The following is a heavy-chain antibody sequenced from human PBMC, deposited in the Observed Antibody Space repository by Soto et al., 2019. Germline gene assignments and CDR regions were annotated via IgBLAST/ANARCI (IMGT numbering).Heavy chain of an antibody. CDR3: SGYDYDDY. J-gene: IGHJ4*02. CDR1: GGSISSSSYY. Sequence: SETLSLTCTVSGGSISSSSYYWGWIRQPPGKGLEWIGSIYYSGRTYHNSSLKSRVTISVDTSKNQFSLKLSSVTAADTAVYYCSGYDYDDYWGQGTLVTVSS. V-gene: IGHV4-39*01. D-gene: IGHD5-12*01. CDR2: IYYSGRT.